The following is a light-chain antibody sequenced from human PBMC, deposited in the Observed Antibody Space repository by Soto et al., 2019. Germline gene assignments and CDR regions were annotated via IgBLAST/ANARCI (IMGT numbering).Light chain of an antibody. J-gene: IGKJ1*01. V-gene: IGKV1-5*03. CDR2: KAS. Sequence: DIQMTQSPSTLSASVGDRVTSTCRASQSISSWLAWYQQKPGKAPKLLIYKASNLESGVPSRFSGIGYGTEFTLSINSLQPDDFATYYCQHYSSYSRTFGQGTKVEIK. CDR1: QSISSW. CDR3: QHYSSYSRT.